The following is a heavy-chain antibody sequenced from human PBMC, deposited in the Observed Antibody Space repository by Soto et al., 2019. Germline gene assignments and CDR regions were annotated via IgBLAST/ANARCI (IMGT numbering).Heavy chain of an antibody. Sequence: GGSLRLSCAASGFTFSSYAMSWVRQAPGKGLEWVSAISGSGGSTYYADSVKGRFTISRDNSKNTLYLQMNSLRAEDTAVYYCAKAVRFLEWLFPPYFDYWGQGTLVTVSS. CDR3: AKAVRFLEWLFPPYFDY. V-gene: IGHV3-23*01. CDR1: GFTFSSYA. CDR2: ISGSGGST. D-gene: IGHD3-3*01. J-gene: IGHJ4*02.